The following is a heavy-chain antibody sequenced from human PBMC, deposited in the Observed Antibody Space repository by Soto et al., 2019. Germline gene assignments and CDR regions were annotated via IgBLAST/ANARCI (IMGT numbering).Heavy chain of an antibody. V-gene: IGHV1-2*04. CDR1: GYTFTGYY. D-gene: IGHD6-19*01. J-gene: IGHJ6*02. CDR2: INPNSGGT. Sequence: QVQLVQSGAEVKKPGASVKVSCKASGYTFTGYYMHWVRQAPGQGLEWMGWINPNSGGTNYAQKFQGWVTMTRDTSISTAYMELSRLRSDDTAVYYCARDRSSGRYVHYYGMDVWGQGTTVTVSS. CDR3: ARDRSSGRYVHYYGMDV.